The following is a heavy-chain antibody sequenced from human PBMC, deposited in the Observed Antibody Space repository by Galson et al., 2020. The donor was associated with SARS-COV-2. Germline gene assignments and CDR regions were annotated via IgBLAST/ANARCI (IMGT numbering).Heavy chain of an antibody. CDR3: AKVVVAAMVDY. CDR1: GFTFSSYA. Sequence: GESLKISCAASGFTFSSYAMSLVRQAPGKGLEWVSAISGSGGSTYYADSVKGRFTISRDNSKNTLYLQMNSLRAEDTAVYYCAKVVVAAMVDYWGQGTLVTVSS. J-gene: IGHJ4*02. CDR2: ISGSGGST. D-gene: IGHD2-15*01. V-gene: IGHV3-23*01.